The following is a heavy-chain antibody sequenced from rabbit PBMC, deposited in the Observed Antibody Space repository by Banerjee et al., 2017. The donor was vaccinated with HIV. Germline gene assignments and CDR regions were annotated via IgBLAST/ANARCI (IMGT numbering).Heavy chain of an antibody. CDR2: IYSGSAGT. D-gene: IGHD1-1*01. Sequence: QQQVVESGGGLVQPEGSMTLTCKASGFDFSRNAMCWVRQAPGKGLELIACIYSGSAGTWYASWVNGRFTISRSTSLNTVDLKMTSLTAADTATYFCARDLAAVIGWNFGLWGQGTLVTVS. V-gene: IGHV1S47*01. J-gene: IGHJ3*01. CDR1: GFDFSRNA. CDR3: ARDLAAVIGWNFGL.